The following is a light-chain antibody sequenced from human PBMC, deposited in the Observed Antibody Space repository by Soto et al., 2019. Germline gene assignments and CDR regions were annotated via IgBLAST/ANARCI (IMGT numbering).Light chain of an antibody. J-gene: IGKJ5*01. CDR2: DAS. CDR3: QQRSNWPLIT. V-gene: IGKV3-11*01. Sequence: EMLWTQPPTTLSLSRGEIGTLSCRASQSVSSYLAWYQQKPGQAPRLLIYDASNRATGIPARFSGSGSGTDLTLTISSLETEDFAVYYCQQRSNWPLITFGQGTRLEI. CDR1: QSVSSY.